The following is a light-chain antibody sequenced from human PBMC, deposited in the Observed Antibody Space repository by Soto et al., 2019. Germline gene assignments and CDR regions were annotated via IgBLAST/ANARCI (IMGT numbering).Light chain of an antibody. J-gene: IGKJ5*01. CDR3: QQYGGSPIT. Sequence: EIVMTQSPATLSVNPGERATLSCRASQSVSSSLAWYQQKTGQAPRLLISGASSRATGIPDRFSGSGSETDFTLTISRLEPEDFALYYCQQYGGSPITFGQGTRLEIK. CDR2: GAS. CDR1: QSVSSS. V-gene: IGKV3-20*01.